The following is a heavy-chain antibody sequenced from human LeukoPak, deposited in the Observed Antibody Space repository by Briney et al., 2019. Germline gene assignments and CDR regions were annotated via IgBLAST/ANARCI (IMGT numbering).Heavy chain of an antibody. D-gene: IGHD2-15*01. CDR1: GFTFSSYA. J-gene: IGHJ4*02. Sequence: GGSLRLSCAASGFTFSSYAMHWVRQAPGKGLEYVSAISSNGGSTYYANSVKGRFTISRDNSENTLYLQMGSLRAEDMAVYYCARGYCSGGSCYGYYFDYWGQGTLVTVSS. CDR2: ISSNGGST. CDR3: ARGYCSGGSCYGYYFDY. V-gene: IGHV3-64*01.